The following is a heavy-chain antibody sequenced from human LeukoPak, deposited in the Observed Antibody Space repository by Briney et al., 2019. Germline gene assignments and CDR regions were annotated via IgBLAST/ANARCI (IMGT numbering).Heavy chain of an antibody. CDR2: IHSNGGT. Sequence: SEPLSLTCSVSGGSITGFYWSWIRQPPGQGLEWIGYIHSNGGTNYNPSLKSRLTISVDTSKNQFSLNLNSVTAADTAVYYCARHVSGIFGSRGDFDSWGQGTLVTVSS. D-gene: IGHD3-10*01. J-gene: IGHJ4*02. V-gene: IGHV4-59*08. CDR3: ARHVSGIFGSRGDFDS. CDR1: GGSITGFY.